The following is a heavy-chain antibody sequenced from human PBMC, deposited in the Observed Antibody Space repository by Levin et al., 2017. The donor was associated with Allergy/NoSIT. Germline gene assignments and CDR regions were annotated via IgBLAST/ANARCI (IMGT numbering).Heavy chain of an antibody. D-gene: IGHD6-13*01. CDR3: AREIVEASGKSHFDY. V-gene: IGHV3-7*04. Sequence: GESLKISCAASGFTFSNYWMTWVRQAPGKGLEWVANIKRDGIEKYHMDSVKGRFTISRDNAKNSLYLQMNSLRAEDTAVYYCAREIVEASGKSHFDYWGQGTLVTVSS. J-gene: IGHJ4*02. CDR2: IKRDGIEK. CDR1: GFTFSNYW.